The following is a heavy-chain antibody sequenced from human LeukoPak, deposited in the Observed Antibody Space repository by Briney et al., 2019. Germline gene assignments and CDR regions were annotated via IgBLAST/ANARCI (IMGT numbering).Heavy chain of an antibody. CDR1: GFTFSSYS. D-gene: IGHD3-3*02. CDR3: ARGAFD. CDR2: IYDGGDK. J-gene: IGHJ4*02. V-gene: IGHV3-53*01. Sequence: PGGSLRLSCAASGFTFSSYSMNWVRQAPGKGLEWVSVIYDGGDKHYADSVRGRFIISRDSSTNTLYLQMTSLRVEDTAVYYCARGAFDWGQGTLVTVSS.